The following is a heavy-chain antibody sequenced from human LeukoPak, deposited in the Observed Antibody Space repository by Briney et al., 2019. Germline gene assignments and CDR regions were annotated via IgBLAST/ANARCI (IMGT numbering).Heavy chain of an antibody. CDR1: GFTFNTYA. D-gene: IGHD1-14*01. CDR3: AKRPPFDY. J-gene: IGHJ4*02. CDR2: ISDSGGRT. V-gene: IGHV3-23*01. Sequence: PGGSLRLSCAASGFTFNTYAMSWVRQAPGKGLEWVSAISDSGGRTYYADSVKGRFTVSRDNSKNTLYLQLNSVRAEYTAVYYCAKRPPFDYWGQGTLVTVSS.